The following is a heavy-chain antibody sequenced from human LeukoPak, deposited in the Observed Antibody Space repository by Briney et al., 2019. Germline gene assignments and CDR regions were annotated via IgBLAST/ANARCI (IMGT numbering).Heavy chain of an antibody. CDR2: ISSNGGST. CDR3: VILRHTLVR. Sequence: GGSLRLSCSVSGFTFSNYAMHWVRQAPGKGLVYVSGISSNGGSTYYADSVKGRFTISRDNSKNTLYLQMSSLRAEDTAVYYCVILRHTLVRWGQGTLVTVSS. D-gene: IGHD3-10*01. V-gene: IGHV3-64D*06. J-gene: IGHJ4*02. CDR1: GFTFSNYA.